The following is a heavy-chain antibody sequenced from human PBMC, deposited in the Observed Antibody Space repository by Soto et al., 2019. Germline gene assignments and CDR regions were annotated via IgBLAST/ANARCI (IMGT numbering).Heavy chain of an antibody. J-gene: IGHJ5*02. CDR3: AVTKAVAGSRGWFDP. CDR2: IYYSGST. CDR1: GGSISSSSYY. V-gene: IGHV4-39*01. Sequence: SETLSLTCTVSGGSISSSSYYWGWIRQPPGKGLEWIGSIYYSGSTYYNPSLKSRVTISVDTSKNQFSLKLSSVTAADTAVYYCAVTKAVAGSRGWFDPWCQGTLVT. D-gene: IGHD6-19*01.